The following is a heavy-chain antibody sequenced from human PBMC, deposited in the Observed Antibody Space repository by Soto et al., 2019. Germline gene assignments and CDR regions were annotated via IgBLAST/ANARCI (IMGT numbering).Heavy chain of an antibody. V-gene: IGHV1-69*01. J-gene: IGHJ5*02. CDR3: ARDARQYYDFWSGCCFDP. CDR2: IIPIFGTA. CDR1: GGTFSSYA. D-gene: IGHD3-3*01. Sequence: QVQLVQSGAEVKKPGSSVKVSCKASGGTFSSYAISWVRQAPGQGLEWMGGIIPIFGTANYAQKFQGRVTITADESTSTAYMELSSLRSEDTAVYYCARDARQYYDFWSGCCFDPWGQGTLVTVSS.